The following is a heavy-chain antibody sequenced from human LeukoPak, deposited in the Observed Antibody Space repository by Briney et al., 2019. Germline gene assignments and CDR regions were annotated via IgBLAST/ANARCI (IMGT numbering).Heavy chain of an antibody. CDR1: GFTFRTYG. Sequence: GGTLRLSCVASGFTFRTYGMNWVRQAPGKGLEWVSAISGSGVTTYYADSVKGRFTISRDNSKNTLYLQMNSLRAEDTAVYYCAKEGYDSSGYYYAYFQHWGQGTLVTVSS. D-gene: IGHD3-22*01. V-gene: IGHV3-23*01. CDR3: AKEGYDSSGYYYAYFQH. J-gene: IGHJ1*01. CDR2: ISGSGVTT.